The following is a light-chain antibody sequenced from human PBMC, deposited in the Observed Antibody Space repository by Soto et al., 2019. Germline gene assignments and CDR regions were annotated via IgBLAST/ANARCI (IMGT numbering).Light chain of an antibody. CDR1: QSVSSN. V-gene: IGKV3-15*01. Sequence: EIVMTQSPATLSVSPGERATLSCRASQSVSSNLAWYQQKPGQAPRLLIYGASTRATGIPARFSGSGSRTEFTLTISSLQYEDSAFYYCQQYNNWWTFGQGTKVEIK. J-gene: IGKJ1*01. CDR3: QQYNNWWT. CDR2: GAS.